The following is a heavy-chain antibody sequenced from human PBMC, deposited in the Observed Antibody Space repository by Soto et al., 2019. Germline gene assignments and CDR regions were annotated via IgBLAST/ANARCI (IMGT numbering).Heavy chain of an antibody. J-gene: IGHJ5*02. CDR1: GGSISTYY. Sequence: SETLSLTCTVSGGSISTYYWSWIRQPAGKGMEWIGRIHTTDGTKYNPSLKSRVTMSIDTSNNKCSLTLSSLTAADTAVYYCARKGWRFGVVPRGGLAPWGQGRLVTVSS. D-gene: IGHD3-3*01. V-gene: IGHV4-4*07. CDR3: ARKGWRFGVVPRGGLAP. CDR2: IHTTDGT.